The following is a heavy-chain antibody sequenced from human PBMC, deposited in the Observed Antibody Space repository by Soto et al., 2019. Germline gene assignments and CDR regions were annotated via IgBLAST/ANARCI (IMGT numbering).Heavy chain of an antibody. CDR2: IYYSGST. V-gene: IGHV4-59*01. CDR1: GGSISSYY. J-gene: IGHJ4*02. Sequence: PSETLSLTCTVSGGSISSYYWSWIRQPPGKGLEWIGYIYYSGSTNYNPSLKSRVTISVDSSKNQFSLKLSSVTAADTAVYYCARDLINSSSWYFDYWGQGTLVTVSS. D-gene: IGHD6-13*01. CDR3: ARDLINSSSWYFDY.